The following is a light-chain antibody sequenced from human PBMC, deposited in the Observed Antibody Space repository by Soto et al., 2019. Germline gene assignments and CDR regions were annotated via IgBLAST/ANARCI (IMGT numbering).Light chain of an antibody. CDR2: RNN. V-gene: IGLV1-47*01. CDR3: AAWDDSLSGYVV. CDR1: SSNIGSNY. Sequence: QSVLTQPPSASGPPGQRVTISCSGSSSNIGSNYVYWYQQLPGTAPKLLIYRNNQRPSGVPDRVSGSKSGTSASLAISGLRSEDEADYYCAAWDDSLSGYVVFGGGTKLTVL. J-gene: IGLJ2*01.